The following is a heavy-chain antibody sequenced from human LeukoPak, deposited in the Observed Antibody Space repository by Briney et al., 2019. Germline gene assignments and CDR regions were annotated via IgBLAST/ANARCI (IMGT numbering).Heavy chain of an antibody. D-gene: IGHD4-17*01. CDR3: AKDRLPYGRGPDY. V-gene: IGHV3-11*04. J-gene: IGHJ4*02. CDR1: GFTFSDYY. CDR2: ISSSGSTI. Sequence: GGSLRLSCAASGFTFSDYYMSWIRQAPGKGLEWVSYISSSGSTIYYADSVKGRFTISRDNSKNTLYLQMNSLRAEDTAVYYCAKDRLPYGRGPDYWGQGTLVTVSS.